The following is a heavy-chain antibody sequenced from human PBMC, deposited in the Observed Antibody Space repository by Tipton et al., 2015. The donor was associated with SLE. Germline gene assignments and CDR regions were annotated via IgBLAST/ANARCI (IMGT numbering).Heavy chain of an antibody. CDR3: ARDRNYYDSSGYHDAFDI. CDR2: ITSSGSDI. CDR1: GFTFSDYY. J-gene: IGHJ3*02. D-gene: IGHD3-22*01. V-gene: IGHV3-11*04. Sequence: SLRLSCAASGFTFSDYYMTWIRQAPGKGLEWVSSITSSGSDIYYADSVKGRFTISRDNAKNSLYLQMNSLRADDTAVYYCARDRNYYDSSGYHDAFDIWGQGTMVTVSS.